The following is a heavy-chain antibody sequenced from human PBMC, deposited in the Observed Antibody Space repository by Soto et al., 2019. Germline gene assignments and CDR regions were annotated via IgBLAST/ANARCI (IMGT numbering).Heavy chain of an antibody. V-gene: IGHV4-31*03. CDR1: GGSISSGGYY. J-gene: IGHJ3*02. CDR2: IYYSGST. D-gene: IGHD3-10*01. CDR3: ARDSYGSGVDAFDI. Sequence: QVQLQESGPGLVKPSQTLSLTCTVSGGSISSGGYYWSWIRQHPGKGLEWIGYIYYSGSTYYNPSLKSRVTISVDTSKNQLSLKLSSVTAADTAVYYCARDSYGSGVDAFDIWGQGTMVTVSS.